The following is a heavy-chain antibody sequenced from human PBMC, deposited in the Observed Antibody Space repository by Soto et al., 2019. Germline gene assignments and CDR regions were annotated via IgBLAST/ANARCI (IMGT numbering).Heavy chain of an antibody. CDR2: IYPGDSDT. D-gene: IGHD4-17*01. V-gene: IGHV5-51*01. CDR1: GYTFTNYW. J-gene: IGHJ6*02. Sequence: PGESLKISCKGSGYTFTNYWIGWVRQMPGKGLEWMGIIYPGDSDTKYNPSFQGQVTISADKSITTTYLQWSSLKASDTAIYYCAASIFYGGMDVWGQGTTVTVSS. CDR3: AASIFYGGMDV.